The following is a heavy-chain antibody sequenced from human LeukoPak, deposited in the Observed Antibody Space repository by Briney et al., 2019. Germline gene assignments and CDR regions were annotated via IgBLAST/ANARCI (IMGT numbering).Heavy chain of an antibody. CDR2: ISGGGDYT. Sequence: GGSLRLSCAASVYTFSNYAMSWVRQAPGKGLEWVSCISGGGDYTYYADSVKGRFTISRDNSKNTLYLQMNSLRAEDTAVYYCAKGAFERFGEPSDYWGQGTLVTVSS. J-gene: IGHJ4*02. D-gene: IGHD3-10*01. V-gene: IGHV3-23*01. CDR1: VYTFSNYA. CDR3: AKGAFERFGEPSDY.